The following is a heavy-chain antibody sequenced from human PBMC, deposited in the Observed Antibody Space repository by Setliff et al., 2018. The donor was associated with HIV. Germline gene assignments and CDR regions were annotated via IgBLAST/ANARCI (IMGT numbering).Heavy chain of an antibody. V-gene: IGHV4-61*09. Sequence: SETLSLTCTVSGGSINSGSYYWSWIRQPAGKGLEWIGHIYTRGSTNYNPSLKSRVTISVDASNNQFSRELRSMTAADTAVYYCARENGDCSGGACYFMLDSWGQGTRVTVSS. CDR3: ARENGDCSGGACYFMLDS. CDR1: GGSINSGSYY. CDR2: IYTRGST. D-gene: IGHD2-15*01. J-gene: IGHJ4*02.